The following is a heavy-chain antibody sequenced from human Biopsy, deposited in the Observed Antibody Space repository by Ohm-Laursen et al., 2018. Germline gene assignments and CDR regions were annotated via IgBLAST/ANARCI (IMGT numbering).Heavy chain of an antibody. J-gene: IGHJ6*02. CDR1: GFSFDDFA. D-gene: IGHD1-7*01. CDR3: VKDTNWNYVWDHPGATKGMDV. V-gene: IGHV3-9*01. CDR2: IDWNSRNI. Sequence: SLRLSCTASGFSFDDFAMHWVRQSPGKGLEWVAGIDWNSRNINYGDSVKGRFSVSRDNAKNSLYLQMNSLRGEDTALYYCVKDTNWNYVWDHPGATKGMDVWGQGTTVTVSS.